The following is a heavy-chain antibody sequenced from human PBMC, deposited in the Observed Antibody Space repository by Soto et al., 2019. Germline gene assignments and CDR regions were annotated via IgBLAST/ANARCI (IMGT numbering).Heavy chain of an antibody. CDR3: ARGSPGDRGEAFDI. J-gene: IGHJ3*02. D-gene: IGHD7-27*01. Sequence: ASVKVSCKASGYTFTGYYMHWVRQAPGQGLEWMGWINPNSGGTNYAQKFQGWVTMTRDTSISTAYMELSRLRSDDTAVYYCARGSPGDRGEAFDIWGQGTMVTVSS. V-gene: IGHV1-2*04. CDR1: GYTFTGYY. CDR2: INPNSGGT.